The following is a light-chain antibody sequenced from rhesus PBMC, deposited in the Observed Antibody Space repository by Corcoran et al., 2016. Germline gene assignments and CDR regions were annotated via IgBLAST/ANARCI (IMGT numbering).Light chain of an antibody. V-gene: IGKV1-38*01. Sequence: DIQLTQSPSSLSASIGDRVTITCRASQGISKFLAWYQQKQGKAPKLLIYETSNLQSGVPSRFSGSGSGTDFTLTISSLQPEDFAVYYCQQRNSYPVTFGEGTKVEIK. CDR3: QQRNSYPVT. J-gene: IGKJ4*01. CDR2: ETS. CDR1: QGISKF.